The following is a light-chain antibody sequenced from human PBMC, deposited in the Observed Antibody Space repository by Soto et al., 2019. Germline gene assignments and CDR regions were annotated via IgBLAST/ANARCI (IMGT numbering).Light chain of an antibody. CDR3: QQYNNWPRT. Sequence: EIVMTQSQATLSVSPAERANLXCRASQSVSSNLAWYQQKPGQAPRLLIYGASTRATGIPARFSGSGSGTEFTLTISSLQSEDFAVYYCQQYNNWPRTFGQGTKVDIK. J-gene: IGKJ1*01. CDR1: QSVSSN. CDR2: GAS. V-gene: IGKV3-15*01.